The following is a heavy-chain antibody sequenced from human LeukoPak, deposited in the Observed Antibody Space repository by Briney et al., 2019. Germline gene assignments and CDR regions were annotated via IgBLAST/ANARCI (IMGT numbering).Heavy chain of an antibody. CDR2: INHSGST. V-gene: IGHV4-34*01. J-gene: IGHJ4*02. CDR3: ARYGSERGYFDY. CDR1: GGSFSGYY. Sequence: SETLSLTCAVYGGSFSGYYWSWIRQPPGKGLEWIGEINHSGSTNYNPSLKSRVTISVDTSKNQSSLKLSSVTAADTAVYYCARYGSERGYFDYWGQGTLVTVSS. D-gene: IGHD1-26*01.